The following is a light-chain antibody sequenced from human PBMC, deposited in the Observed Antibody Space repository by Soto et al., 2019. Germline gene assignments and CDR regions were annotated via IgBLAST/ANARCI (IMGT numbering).Light chain of an antibody. CDR3: QQYYTYPWT. V-gene: IGKV1-5*03. CDR1: QSIDSW. CDR2: KAS. Sequence: DIQVTQSPSTLSASVGDRVTITCRASQSIDSWLAWYQQKPGKAPKLLIYKASSLESGVPSRFSGSGSGTEFPLPISSLQPDDFATYYCQQYYTYPWTFGQGTKVEIK. J-gene: IGKJ1*01.